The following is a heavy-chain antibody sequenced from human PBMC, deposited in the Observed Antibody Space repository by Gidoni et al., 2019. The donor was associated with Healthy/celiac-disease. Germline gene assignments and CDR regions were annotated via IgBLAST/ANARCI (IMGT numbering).Heavy chain of an antibody. CDR2: INHSGST. Sequence: QVQLQQRAAGLLKPSETLSLTCVVHGGSFSGYYWSWIRQPPGKGLEWIGEINHSGSTNYNPSLKSRVTISVDTSKNQFSLKLSSVTAADTAVYYCARGQIVVVTAILANFDYWGQGTLVTVSS. J-gene: IGHJ4*02. CDR3: ARGQIVVVTAILANFDY. CDR1: GGSFSGYY. V-gene: IGHV4-34*01. D-gene: IGHD2-21*02.